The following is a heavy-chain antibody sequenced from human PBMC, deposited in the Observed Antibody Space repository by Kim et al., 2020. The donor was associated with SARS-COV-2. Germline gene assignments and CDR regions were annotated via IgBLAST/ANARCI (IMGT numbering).Heavy chain of an antibody. J-gene: IGHJ6*01. CDR1: GFTFSSYA. CDR2: ISYDGSNK. D-gene: IGHD3-10*01. V-gene: IGHV3-30*04. Sequence: GGSLRLSCAASGFTFSSYAMHWVRQAPGKGLEWVAVISYDGSNKYYADSVKGRFTISRDNSKNTLYLQMNSLSTEDTAVYYCARVMFYHGPGSYGLYYY. CDR3: ARVMFYHGPGSYGLYYY.